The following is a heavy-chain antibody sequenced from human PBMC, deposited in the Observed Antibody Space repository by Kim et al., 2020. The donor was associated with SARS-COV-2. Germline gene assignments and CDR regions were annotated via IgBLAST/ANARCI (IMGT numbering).Heavy chain of an antibody. V-gene: IGHV3-30*03. D-gene: IGHD6-19*01. Sequence: GGSLRLSCVASGFTFSTFAMHWVRQAPGKGLEWVAVISFDGSHIYHADSVKGRFTISRDNSNNTLFLQLNSLRAEDTAVYYCARDMAVSMVGWG. J-gene: IGHJ6*01. CDR1: GFTFSTFA. CDR3: ARDMAVSMVG. CDR2: ISFDGSHI.